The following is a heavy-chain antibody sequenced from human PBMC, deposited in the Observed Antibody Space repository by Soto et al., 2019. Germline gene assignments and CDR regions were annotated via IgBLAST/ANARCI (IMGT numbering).Heavy chain of an antibody. CDR3: ARVGDSGYYWYFDY. J-gene: IGHJ4*02. Sequence: SETLSLTCTVSGDSITSYYWTWLRQAAGKGLECVGRVFSSGTTNYHPPLKSRVTMSVDTSKNQLSLKLTAVTAAATAVYYCARVGDSGYYWYFDYWGQGALVTVSS. V-gene: IGHV4-4*07. D-gene: IGHD3-22*01. CDR1: GDSITSYY. CDR2: VFSSGTT.